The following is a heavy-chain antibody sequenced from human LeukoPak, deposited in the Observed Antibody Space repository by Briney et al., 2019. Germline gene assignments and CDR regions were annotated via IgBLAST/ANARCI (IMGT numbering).Heavy chain of an antibody. CDR1: GFAFSTFG. CDR3: TKGRLGFHS. CDR2: LSHDGDTT. J-gene: IGHJ4*02. V-gene: IGHV3-23*01. Sequence: PGGSLRLSCAASGFAFSTFGMSWVRQAPGKGLDWVSGLSHDGDTTYYADSVKGRFTISRDNSKNTLYLQMSNLKAEDTAVYHCTKGRLGFHSWGQGTLVTVSS. D-gene: IGHD3-3*01.